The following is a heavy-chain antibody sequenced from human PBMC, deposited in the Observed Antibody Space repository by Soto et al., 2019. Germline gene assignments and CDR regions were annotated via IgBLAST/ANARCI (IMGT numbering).Heavy chain of an antibody. CDR2: INHSGST. J-gene: IGHJ4*02. CDR1: GGSFSCYY. CDR3: ARGLETGTTSPFDY. Sequence: QVQLQQWGAGLLKPSETLSLTCAVYGGSFSCYYWSWIRQPPGKGLEWIGEINHSGSTNYNPSLKSRGTIAVDTYKNQFSLKLSSVTAADTAVYYCARGLETGTTSPFDYWGQGTLVTVSS. D-gene: IGHD1-1*01. V-gene: IGHV4-34*01.